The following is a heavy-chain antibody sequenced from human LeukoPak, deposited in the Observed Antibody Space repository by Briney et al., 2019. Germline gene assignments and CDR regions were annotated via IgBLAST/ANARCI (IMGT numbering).Heavy chain of an antibody. D-gene: IGHD1-26*01. J-gene: IGHJ5*02. CDR2: IFHSGTT. Sequence: SETLSLTCAVSDYSISSNSYYWAWIRQTPGKGLEWIGSIFHSGTTFYNPSLKSRVTISVDKSKNQFSLKLNSVTAADTAVYYCARGSKMLGYNWFDPWGQGTLVTVSS. CDR1: DYSISSNSYY. V-gene: IGHV4-38-2*01. CDR3: ARGSKMLGYNWFDP.